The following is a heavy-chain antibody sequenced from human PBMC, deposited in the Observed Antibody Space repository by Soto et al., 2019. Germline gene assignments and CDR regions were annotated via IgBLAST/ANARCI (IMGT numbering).Heavy chain of an antibody. CDR1: GFSFSDYT. CDR3: AKDSGCVNNACAYDP. J-gene: IGHJ5*02. V-gene: IGHV3-21*01. CDR2: ISRGSDYI. D-gene: IGHD1-20*01. Sequence: EVHLVESGGGLVKPGGSLRLTCAGSGFSFSDYTMNGVRQAQGKGLEGVSSISRGSDYIFYADTVKGRFTISRDNARNSLYLQMSSLRAEDTAVYYCAKDSGCVNNACAYDPWGQGTLVSVSS.